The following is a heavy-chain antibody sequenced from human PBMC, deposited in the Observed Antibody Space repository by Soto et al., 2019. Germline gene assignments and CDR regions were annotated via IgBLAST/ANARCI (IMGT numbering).Heavy chain of an antibody. J-gene: IGHJ4*02. V-gene: IGHV2-70*11. D-gene: IGHD3-9*01. CDR2: IDWDDDY. CDR1: GFSLSSHGMC. CDR3: ARVLRYFDRDYYLDY. Sequence: SGPTLVNPTQTLTLTCTFSGFSLSSHGMCVSWIRQPPGKALEWLARIDWDDDYYFNTSLKTRLTISKGTSKNQVVLTMTDMEPVDTATYYCARVLRYFDRDYYLDYWGRGTLVTVSS.